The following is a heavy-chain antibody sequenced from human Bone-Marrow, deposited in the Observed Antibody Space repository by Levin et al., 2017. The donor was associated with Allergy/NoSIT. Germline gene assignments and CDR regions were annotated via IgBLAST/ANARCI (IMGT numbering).Heavy chain of an antibody. D-gene: IGHD1-1*01. V-gene: IGHV6-1*01. J-gene: IGHJ6*03. CDR2: TYYRSKWYN. CDR3: ARDQLEPRLFYYYYYMDV. Sequence: SQTLSLTCAISGDSVSSNSAAWNWIRQSPSRGLEWLGRTYYRSKWYNDYAVSVKSRITINPDTSKNQFSLQLNSVTPEDTAVYYCARDQLEPRLFYYYYYMDVWGKGTTVTVSS. CDR1: GDSVSSNSAA.